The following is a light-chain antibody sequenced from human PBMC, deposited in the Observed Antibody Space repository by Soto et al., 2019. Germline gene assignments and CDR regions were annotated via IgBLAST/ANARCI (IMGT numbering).Light chain of an antibody. Sequence: QSALTQPASVSGSPGQSITISCTGSSSDVGTYNRVSWYQHHPGKAPKLIIYEVSHRPSGVSNRFSGSKSGNTASLTISGLQAEDEADFYCFSPTTSATWVFGGGTKLTVL. CDR2: EVS. J-gene: IGLJ3*02. CDR1: SSDVGTYNR. V-gene: IGLV2-14*01. CDR3: FSPTTSATWV.